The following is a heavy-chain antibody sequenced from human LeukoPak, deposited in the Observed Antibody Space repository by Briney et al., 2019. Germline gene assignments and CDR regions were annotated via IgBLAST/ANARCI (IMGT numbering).Heavy chain of an antibody. V-gene: IGHV3-30*18. CDR1: GFTFSSYS. D-gene: IGHD3-22*01. Sequence: PGGSLRLSCAASGFTFSSYSMNWVRQAPGKGLEWVAVISYDGSNKYYADSVKGRFTISRDNSKNTLYLQMNSLRAEDTAVYYCAKDHRYYYDSSGYYSTDAFDIWGQGTMVTVSS. J-gene: IGHJ3*02. CDR3: AKDHRYYYDSSGYYSTDAFDI. CDR2: ISYDGSNK.